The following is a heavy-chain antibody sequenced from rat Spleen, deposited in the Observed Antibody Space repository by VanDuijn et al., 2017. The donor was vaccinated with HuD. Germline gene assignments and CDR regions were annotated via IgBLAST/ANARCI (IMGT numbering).Heavy chain of an antibody. J-gene: IGHJ2*01. CDR1: GFTFSNYG. Sequence: EVQLVESGGGLVQPGRSLKLSCAASGFTFSNYGMAWVRQAPTKGLEWVATINYDGSGTYYRDSVKGRFTISRDNAKSTLYLQMDSLRSEDTANYYCAREGTYYGDYFDYWGQGVMVTVSS. V-gene: IGHV5-29*01. CDR3: AREGTYYGDYFDY. CDR2: INYDGSGT. D-gene: IGHD1-9*01.